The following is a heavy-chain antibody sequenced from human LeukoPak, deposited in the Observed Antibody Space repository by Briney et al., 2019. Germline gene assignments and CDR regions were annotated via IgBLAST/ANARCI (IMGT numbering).Heavy chain of an antibody. CDR2: IYYSGST. Sequence: SETLSLTCTVSGGSISSYYWSWIRQPPGKGLEWIGYIYYSGSTNYNPSLKSRVTISVDTSKNQFSLKLSSVTAADTAVYYCAKQWELGGMDDYWGQGTLVTVSS. CDR3: AKQWELGGMDDY. V-gene: IGHV4-59*01. CDR1: GGSISSYY. J-gene: IGHJ4*02. D-gene: IGHD1-26*01.